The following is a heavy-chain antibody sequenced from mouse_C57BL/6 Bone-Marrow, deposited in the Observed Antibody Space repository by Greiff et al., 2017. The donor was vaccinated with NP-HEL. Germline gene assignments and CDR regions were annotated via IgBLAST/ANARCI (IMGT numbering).Heavy chain of an antibody. CDR2: IDPETGGT. CDR3: TRPGLFAY. CDR1: GYTFTDYE. J-gene: IGHJ3*01. Sequence: VQLQQSGAELVRPGASVTLSCKASGYTFTDYEMHWVKQTPVHGLEWIGAIDPETGGTAYNQKFKGKAILTADKSSSTAYMELRSLTSEDSAVYYCTRPGLFAYWGQGTLVTVSA. V-gene: IGHV1-15*01.